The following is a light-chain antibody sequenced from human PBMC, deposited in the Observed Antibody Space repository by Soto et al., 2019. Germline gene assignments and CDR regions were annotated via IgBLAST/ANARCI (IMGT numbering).Light chain of an antibody. CDR2: EVS. Sequence: QSALTQPASVSGSPGQSITISCTGTSSDVGGYNYVSWYQQYAGKAPKLMLYEVSNRPSGVSHRFSGSKSGNTASLTISGLQAEDEADYYCSSYTSSSPLFGGGTKLTVL. CDR3: SSYTSSSPL. CDR1: SSDVGGYNY. J-gene: IGLJ2*01. V-gene: IGLV2-14*01.